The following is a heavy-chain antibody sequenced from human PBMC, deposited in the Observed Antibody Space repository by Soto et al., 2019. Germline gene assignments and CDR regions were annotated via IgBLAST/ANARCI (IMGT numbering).Heavy chain of an antibody. Sequence: KVSCKASGGTFSSYAISWVRQAPGQGLEWMGGIIPIFGTANYAQKFQGRVTITADKSTSTAYMELSSLRSEDTAVYYCARGGATYEAIYYFDYWGQGTLVTVSS. CDR3: ARGGATYEAIYYFDY. V-gene: IGHV1-69*06. J-gene: IGHJ4*02. D-gene: IGHD3-3*01. CDR2: IIPIFGTA. CDR1: GGTFSSYA.